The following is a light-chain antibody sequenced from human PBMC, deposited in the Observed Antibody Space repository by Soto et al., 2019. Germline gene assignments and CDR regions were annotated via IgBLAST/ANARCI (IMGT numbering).Light chain of an antibody. CDR2: GAS. Sequence: EIVLTQSPGTLSLSPGERATLSGRASQSVSSIYLAWYQQTPVQAPRLLIYGASSSATGIPDRFSGSGSGTDFTLTISRLEPEDFAVYYCPQYDSSPLTFGGGTKVEIK. V-gene: IGKV3-20*01. CDR1: QSVSSIY. CDR3: PQYDSSPLT. J-gene: IGKJ4*01.